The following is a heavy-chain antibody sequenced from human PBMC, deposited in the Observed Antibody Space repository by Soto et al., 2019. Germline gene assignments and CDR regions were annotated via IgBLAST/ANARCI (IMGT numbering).Heavy chain of an antibody. CDR2: INPNSGGT. D-gene: IGHD2-15*01. V-gene: IGHV1-2*04. Sequence: ASVKVSCKASGYTFTGYYMHWVRQAPGQGLEWMGWINPNSGGTNYAQKFQGWVTMTRDTSISTAYMELSRLRSDDTAVYYCARERGYCSCCMCRRADAFTLLAQGTIFSVSS. CDR3: ARERGYCSCCMCRRADAFTL. J-gene: IGHJ3*01. CDR1: GYTFTGYY.